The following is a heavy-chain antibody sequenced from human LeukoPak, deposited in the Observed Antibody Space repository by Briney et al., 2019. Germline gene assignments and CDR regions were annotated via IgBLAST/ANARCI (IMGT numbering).Heavy chain of an antibody. V-gene: IGHV4-39*01. CDR2: IYSSGST. J-gene: IGHJ5*02. D-gene: IGHD2-2*01. CDR3: ARRLTQYDCFDP. CDR1: GGSISSSYYY. Sequence: SETLSLTCTVSGGSISSSYYYWGWIRQPPGKGLEWIGSIYSSGSTYYNPSLKSRVTISVDTSKNQFSLHLNSVTPEDTAVYYCARRLTQYDCFDPWGQGILVTVSS.